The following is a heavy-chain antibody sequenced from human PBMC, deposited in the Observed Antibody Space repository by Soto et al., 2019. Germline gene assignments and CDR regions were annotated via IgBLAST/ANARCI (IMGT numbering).Heavy chain of an antibody. Sequence: PGGSLRLSCAASGFTFSSYAMHWVRQASGKGLEWVAVISYDGSNKYYADSVKGRFTISRDNSKNTLYLQMNSLRVEDTAVYYCAKDAFDNWGQGTMVTVSS. J-gene: IGHJ3*02. V-gene: IGHV3-30-3*01. CDR1: GFTFSSYA. CDR3: AKDAFDN. CDR2: ISYDGSNK.